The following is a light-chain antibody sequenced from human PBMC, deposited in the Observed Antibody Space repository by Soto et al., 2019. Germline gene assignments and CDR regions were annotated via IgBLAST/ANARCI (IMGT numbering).Light chain of an antibody. Sequence: DIVITQSLDSLAVSLGERATINCKSSQSVLYSSNNKNYLAWYQQKPGQPPKLLIYWASTRESGVPDRFSGSGSGTDFTLTISSLQAEDVAVYYCQQYYSIPLTFGGGTKVDIK. CDR1: QSVLYSSNNKNY. CDR3: QQYYSIPLT. CDR2: WAS. V-gene: IGKV4-1*01. J-gene: IGKJ4*01.